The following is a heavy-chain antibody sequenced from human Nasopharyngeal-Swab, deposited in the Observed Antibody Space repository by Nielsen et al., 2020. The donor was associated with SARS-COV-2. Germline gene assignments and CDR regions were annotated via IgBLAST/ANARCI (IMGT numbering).Heavy chain of an antibody. CDR3: ARVKSPGYSSSWYRDYYGMDV. Sequence: SVKVSCKASGGTFSSYAISWVRQAPGQGLEWMGRIIPILGIANCAQKFQGRVTITADKSTSTAYMELSSLRSEDTAVYYCARVKSPGYSSSWYRDYYGMDVWGQGTTVTVSS. CDR1: GGTFSSYA. CDR2: IIPILGIA. J-gene: IGHJ6*02. V-gene: IGHV1-69*04. D-gene: IGHD6-13*01.